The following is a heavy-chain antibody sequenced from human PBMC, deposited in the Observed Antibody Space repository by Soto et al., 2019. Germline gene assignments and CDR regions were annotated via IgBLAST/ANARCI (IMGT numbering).Heavy chain of an antibody. Sequence: SETLSLTCAVYGGSFSGYYWSWIRQPPGKGLEWIGEINHSGSTNYNPSLKSRVTISVDTSKDQFSLKLSSVTAADTAVYYCGSSPATSGGMDVCAQGTKVTVS. CDR1: GGSFSGYY. D-gene: IGHD7-27*01. CDR2: INHSGST. J-gene: IGHJ6*02. V-gene: IGHV4-34*01. CDR3: GSSPATSGGMDV.